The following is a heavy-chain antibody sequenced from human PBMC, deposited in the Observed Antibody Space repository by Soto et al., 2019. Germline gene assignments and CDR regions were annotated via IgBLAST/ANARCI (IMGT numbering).Heavy chain of an antibody. CDR1: GGTFSSYA. D-gene: IGHD3-10*01. V-gene: IGHV1-69*01. J-gene: IGHJ3*02. Sequence: QVQLVQSGAEVKKPGSSVKVSCKASGGTFSSYAISWVRQAPGQGLEWMGGIIPIFGTANYAQKFQGRVTITADDSTSTAYMELSSLRSEDTAVYYCAKPYGSGSYRAFDIWGQGTMVTVSS. CDR3: AKPYGSGSYRAFDI. CDR2: IIPIFGTA.